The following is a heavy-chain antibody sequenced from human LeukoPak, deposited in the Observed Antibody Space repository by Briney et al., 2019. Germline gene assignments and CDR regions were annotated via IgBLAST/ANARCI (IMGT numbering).Heavy chain of an antibody. CDR1: GYTCTGYY. CDR2: INPNSGGT. Sequence: APVKVSCKASGYTCTGYYMHWVRQAPGQGLEWMGWINPNSGGTNYAQKFQGRVTMTRDTSISTAYMELSRLRSDDTAVYYCARPRRDYYYGMDVWGQGTTVTVSS. J-gene: IGHJ6*02. CDR3: ARPRRDYYYGMDV. D-gene: IGHD3-10*01. V-gene: IGHV1-2*02.